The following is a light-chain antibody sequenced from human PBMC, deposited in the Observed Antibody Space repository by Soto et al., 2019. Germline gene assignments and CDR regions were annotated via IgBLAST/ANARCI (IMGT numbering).Light chain of an antibody. V-gene: IGKV1-5*03. CDR3: LQYNSYSTWT. J-gene: IGKJ1*01. CDR2: KAS. Sequence: DIQMTQSPSTLSASVGDRVTITCRASQSISSWLAWYQQKPGKAPKLLIYKASSFESGVPLTFSGSGSGTEFTLTISSLQPDDFATYYCLQYNSYSTWTFGQGTKVEI. CDR1: QSISSW.